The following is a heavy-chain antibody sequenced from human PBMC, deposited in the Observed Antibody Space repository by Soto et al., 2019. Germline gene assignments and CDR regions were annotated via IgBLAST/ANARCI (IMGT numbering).Heavy chain of an antibody. CDR3: ARGGIVAAGTNY. CDR1: GGSINSYY. Sequence: QVQLQESGPGLVKPSETLSLTCSVSGGSINSYYWSWIRQPPGKGLEWIGYIYNSGTTNYNPPVKSRVTMSIDTSKNQFSLQLSSVTAADTAVYYCARGGIVAAGTNYWGQGILVTVSS. J-gene: IGHJ4*02. CDR2: IYNSGTT. D-gene: IGHD6-13*01. V-gene: IGHV4-59*01.